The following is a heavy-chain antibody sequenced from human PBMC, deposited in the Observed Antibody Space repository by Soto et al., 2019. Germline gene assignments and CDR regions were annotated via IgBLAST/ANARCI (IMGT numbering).Heavy chain of an antibody. D-gene: IGHD3-3*01. J-gene: IGHJ5*02. V-gene: IGHV4-59*01. CDR2: IYYSGST. CDR1: GGSISSYY. CDR3: ARGGDAYYDFWSGYYSNWFDP. Sequence: NPSETLSLTCTVSGGSISSYYWSWIRQPPGKGLEWIGYIYYSGSTNYNPSLKSRVTISVDTSKNQFSLKLSSVTAADTAVYYCARGGDAYYDFWSGYYSNWFDPWGQGTLVTVSS.